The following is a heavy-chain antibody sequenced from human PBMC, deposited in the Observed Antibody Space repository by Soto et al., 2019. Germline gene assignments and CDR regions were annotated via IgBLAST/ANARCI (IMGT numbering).Heavy chain of an antibody. CDR1: GGSISSGDYY. CDR2: IYYSGST. J-gene: IGHJ6*02. CDR3: ARAYYYGSGSYYNVYYYYGMDV. V-gene: IGHV4-30-4*01. D-gene: IGHD3-10*01. Sequence: SETLSLTCTVSGGSISSGDYYWSWIRQPPGKGLEWIGYIYYSGSTYYNPSLKSRVTISVDTSKNQFSLKLSSVTAADTAVYYCARAYYYGSGSYYNVYYYYGMDVWGQGTTVTVSS.